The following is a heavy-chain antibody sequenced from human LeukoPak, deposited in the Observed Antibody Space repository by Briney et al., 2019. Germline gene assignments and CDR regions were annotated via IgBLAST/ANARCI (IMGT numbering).Heavy chain of an antibody. Sequence: GESLRISCKGSGYSFTSYWIGWVRQMPGKGLEWMGIIYPGDSDTRYSPSFQGQVTISADKSISTAYLQWSSLKASDTAMYYCARRMLPYYYDSSGQSNWFDPWGQGTLVTVSS. CDR1: GYSFTSYW. J-gene: IGHJ5*02. CDR3: ARRMLPYYYDSSGQSNWFDP. D-gene: IGHD3-22*01. CDR2: IYPGDSDT. V-gene: IGHV5-51*01.